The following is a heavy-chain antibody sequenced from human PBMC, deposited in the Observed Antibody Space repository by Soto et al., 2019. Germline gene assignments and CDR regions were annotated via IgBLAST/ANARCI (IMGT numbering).Heavy chain of an antibody. CDR3: ARVPDR. CDR1: GDYISSGGYS. J-gene: IGHJ5*02. V-gene: IGHV4-30-2*01. Sequence: SETLSLTCAVSGDYISSGGYSWSWIRQPPGKGLEWIGYIYHSGSTYYNPSLKSRVTISVDRSKNQFSLKLSSVTAADTAVYYCARVPDRWGQGTLVTVSS. D-gene: IGHD2-2*01. CDR2: IYHSGST.